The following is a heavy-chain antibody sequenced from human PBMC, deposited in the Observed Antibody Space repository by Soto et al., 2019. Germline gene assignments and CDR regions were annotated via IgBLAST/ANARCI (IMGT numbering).Heavy chain of an antibody. J-gene: IGHJ4*02. CDR2: ICSSGTT. CDR1: GGSINSCDYY. Sequence: SETLSLTCTVSGGSINSCDYYWGWVRQPPGKGLAWIGSICSSGTTYYNPSLKSRVTMSVDTSKDQFSLRLSSVTAADTAVYYCARHRRETGTYAQPLDSWRQGTQVTVSS. D-gene: IGHD1-1*01. CDR3: ARHRRETGTYAQPLDS. V-gene: IGHV4-39*01.